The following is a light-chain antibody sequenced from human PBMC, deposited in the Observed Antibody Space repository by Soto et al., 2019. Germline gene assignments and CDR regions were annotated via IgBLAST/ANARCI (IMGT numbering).Light chain of an antibody. V-gene: IGKV3-20*01. Sequence: EIVLTQSPGTLSLSPGERATLSCRASQSVSNSYLAWYQQKPGQAPRLLIYGSSGRATDIPARFSGSGSGTDFTLTISRLEPEDFAVYYWQQYGSSQYTFGQGTELEIK. J-gene: IGKJ2*01. CDR3: QQYGSSQYT. CDR1: QSVSNSY. CDR2: GSS.